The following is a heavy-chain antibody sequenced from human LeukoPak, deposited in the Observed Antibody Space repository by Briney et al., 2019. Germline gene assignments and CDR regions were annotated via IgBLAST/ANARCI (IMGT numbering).Heavy chain of an antibody. CDR1: GFTFSSYG. V-gene: IGHV3-33*01. CDR2: IWYDGSNK. Sequence: GGSLRLSCAASGFTFSSYGVHWVRQAPGKGLEWVAVIWYDGSNKYYADSVKGRFTISRDNSKNTLYLQMNSLRAEDTAVYYCARDFSGGYYDFWSGYYPNFDYWGQGTLVTVSS. D-gene: IGHD3-3*01. CDR3: ARDFSGGYYDFWSGYYPNFDY. J-gene: IGHJ4*02.